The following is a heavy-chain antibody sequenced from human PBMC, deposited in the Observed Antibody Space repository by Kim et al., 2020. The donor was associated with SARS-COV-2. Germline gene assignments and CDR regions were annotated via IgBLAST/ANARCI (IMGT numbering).Heavy chain of an antibody. CDR1: GFTFSRYC. D-gene: IGHD3-3*01. CDR3: ARDLKRGDYDCYGVDV. V-gene: IGHV3-74*01. Sequence: GGSLRLSCAASGFTFSRYCMHWVRQAPGKGLVWVSRINSDGSSTTYADSVKGRFTISRDNAKNMLYLQMSSLRAEDTAVYYCARDLKRGDYDCYGVDVWGQGTPVTVSS. CDR2: INSDGSST. J-gene: IGHJ6*02.